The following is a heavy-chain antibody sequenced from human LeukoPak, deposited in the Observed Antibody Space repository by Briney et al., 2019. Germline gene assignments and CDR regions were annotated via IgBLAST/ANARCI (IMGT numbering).Heavy chain of an antibody. D-gene: IGHD4-17*01. CDR3: ARETSYGEMFDY. V-gene: IGHV3-7*01. J-gene: IGHJ4*02. CDR1: GFTFSSYW. CDR2: IKQDGSEK. Sequence: GGSLRLSCAASGFTFSSYWMSWVRQAPGKGLEWVANIKQDGSEKYYVDSVKGRFTISRDNAKNSLYLQMNGLRAEDTAVHYCARETSYGEMFDYWGQGTLVTASS.